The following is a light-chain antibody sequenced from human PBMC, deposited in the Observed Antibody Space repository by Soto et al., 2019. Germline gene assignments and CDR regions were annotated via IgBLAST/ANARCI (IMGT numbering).Light chain of an antibody. Sequence: QSALTQPRSVSGSPGQSVTISCTGTNSDVGGYNYVSWYQQYPGKAPKLMISGVSERPSGVPDRFSGSKSGNTASLTISGLQAEDEADYYCSSYISNNTLVIFGGGTKVTVL. J-gene: IGLJ2*01. V-gene: IGLV2-11*01. CDR2: GVS. CDR3: SSYISNNTLVI. CDR1: NSDVGGYNY.